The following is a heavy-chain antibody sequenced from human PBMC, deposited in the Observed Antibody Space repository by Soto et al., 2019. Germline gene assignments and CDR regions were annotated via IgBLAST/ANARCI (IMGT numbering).Heavy chain of an antibody. V-gene: IGHV1-69*13. D-gene: IGHD3-22*01. CDR3: ACLEEYDSSGYYYEPFDY. CDR2: IIPIFGTA. CDR1: GGTFSSYA. Sequence: SVKVSCKASGGTFSSYAISWVRQAPGQGLEWMGGIIPIFGTANYAQKFQGRVTITADESTSTAYMELSSLRSEDTAVYYCACLEEYDSSGYYYEPFDYWGQGTLVTVSS. J-gene: IGHJ4*02.